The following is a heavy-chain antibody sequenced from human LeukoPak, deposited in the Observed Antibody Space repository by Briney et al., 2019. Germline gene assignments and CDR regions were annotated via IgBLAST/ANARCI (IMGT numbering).Heavy chain of an antibody. D-gene: IGHD6-19*01. Sequence: GASVKVSCKASGYTFTSYGITWVRQAPGQGLEWMGWISAYNGHTNYAQKFQGRVSLTTYTSTNTAYMEVRSLRSDDTAVYFCARDYPSGWSADTSHYYTMDVWGQGTTVSVSS. V-gene: IGHV1-18*01. CDR3: ARDYPSGWSADTSHYYTMDV. CDR2: ISAYNGHT. J-gene: IGHJ6*02. CDR1: GYTFTSYG.